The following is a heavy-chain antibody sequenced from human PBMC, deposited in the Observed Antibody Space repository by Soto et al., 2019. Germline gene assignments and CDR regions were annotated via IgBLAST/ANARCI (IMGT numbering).Heavy chain of an antibody. CDR3: ARDGDYGAGSYLDY. D-gene: IGHD3-10*01. V-gene: IGHV1-18*04. CDR2: ISAFNGNT. CDR1: NYMFGSYG. J-gene: IGHJ4*02. Sequence: QVQLVQSGAEVKRPGASVKVSCKASNYMFGSYGITWVRQAPGQGPEWMGWISAFNGNTTYPQNLQGRVTMTTDTSTATAYMELRALRSDDSAMYFCARDGDYGAGSYLDYWGQGTLVTVSS.